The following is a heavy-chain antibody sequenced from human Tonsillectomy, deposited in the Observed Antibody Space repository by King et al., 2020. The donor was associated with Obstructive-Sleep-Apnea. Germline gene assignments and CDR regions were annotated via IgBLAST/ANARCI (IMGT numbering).Heavy chain of an antibody. CDR3: ARDWGGYSSASNWFDP. CDR2: IYYSGST. CDR1: GASITYYY. Sequence: QLQESGSGLVKPSETLSLTCTVSGASITYYYWTWIRQPPGKGLEWIGNIYYSGSTNYNPSLKSRLTISVDTSKNQFSLKLNSVTAADTAVYYCARDWGGYSSASNWFDPWVQGTLVTVSS. D-gene: IGHD5-18*01. J-gene: IGHJ5*02. V-gene: IGHV4-59*01.